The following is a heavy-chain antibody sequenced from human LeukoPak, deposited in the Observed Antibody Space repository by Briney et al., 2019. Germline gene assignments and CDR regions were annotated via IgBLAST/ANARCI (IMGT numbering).Heavy chain of an antibody. V-gene: IGHV3-7*04. CDR1: GFTFSSYS. CDR3: ARAYYYDSTTYYNPTSSFDY. CDR2: INQDGSEK. D-gene: IGHD3-10*01. Sequence: TGGSLRLSCAASGFTFSSYSMNWVRQAPGIGLEWVANINQDGSEKYYVDSVRGRFTVSRDNAKNSLYLQMNSLRAEDTAVYYCARAYYYDSTTYYNPTSSFDYWGQGTLVTVSS. J-gene: IGHJ4*02.